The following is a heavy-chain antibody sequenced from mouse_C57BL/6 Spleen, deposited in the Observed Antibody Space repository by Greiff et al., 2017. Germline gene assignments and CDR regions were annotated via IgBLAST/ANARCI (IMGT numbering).Heavy chain of an antibody. Sequence: QVQLQQPGAELVRPGTSVKLSCKASGYTFTSYWMHWVKQRPGQGLEWIGVIDPSDSYTNYNQKFKGKAKLTVETSSSTAYMQLSSLTSEDSAVYYCARGENYGSSYGWDYWGQGTTLTVSS. CDR3: ARGENYGSSYGWDY. D-gene: IGHD1-1*01. CDR1: GYTFTSYW. CDR2: IDPSDSYT. J-gene: IGHJ2*01. V-gene: IGHV1-59*01.